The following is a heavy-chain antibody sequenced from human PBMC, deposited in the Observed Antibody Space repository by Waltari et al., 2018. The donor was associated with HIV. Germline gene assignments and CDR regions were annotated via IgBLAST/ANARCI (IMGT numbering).Heavy chain of an antibody. CDR2: MNPSGGST. V-gene: IGHV1-46*01. Sequence: QLQLVQSGAEVKKPGASVKVSCKASGYTFTSYYIHWVREAAGDGLEWMGIMNPSGGSTTHAQKCQGRVSMTRDTSTTTVYMELNSLRSDDTAVYYCARDQWPIVAREEYYYYGLDVWGQGTTVTVSS. J-gene: IGHJ6*02. D-gene: IGHD3-22*01. CDR1: GYTFTSYY. CDR3: ARDQWPIVAREEYYYYGLDV.